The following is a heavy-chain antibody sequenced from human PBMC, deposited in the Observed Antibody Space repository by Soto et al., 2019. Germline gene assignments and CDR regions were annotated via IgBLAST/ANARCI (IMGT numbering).Heavy chain of an antibody. CDR1: GYNFASYT. CDR2: ISAYNGER. CDR3: ARGGDCSSTGCYTPNYYDGMDV. Sequence: VQVVQSGAEVKKPGASVKVSCQASGYNFASYTISWVRQAPGQGLEWMGWISAYNGERNYAPKFQGRVTMTTDRSTSTAYMELRSLTSDDTAVYYCARGGDCSSTGCYTPNYYDGMDVWGQGTTVTVS. V-gene: IGHV1-18*01. J-gene: IGHJ6*02. D-gene: IGHD2-2*02.